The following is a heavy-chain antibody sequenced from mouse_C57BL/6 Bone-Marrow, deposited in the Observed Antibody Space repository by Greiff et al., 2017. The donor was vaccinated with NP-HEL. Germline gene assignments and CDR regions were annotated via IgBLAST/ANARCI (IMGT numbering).Heavy chain of an antibody. Sequence: VQLKQSGAELVRPGASVKLSCTASGFNIKDDYMHWVKQRPEQGLEWIGWIDPENGDTEYASKFQGKATITADTSSNTAYLQLSGLTSEDTAVYYCTTYYYSDAMDYWGQGTSVTVSS. V-gene: IGHV14-4*01. D-gene: IGHD1-1*02. CDR3: TTYYYSDAMDY. J-gene: IGHJ4*01. CDR1: GFNIKDDY. CDR2: IDPENGDT.